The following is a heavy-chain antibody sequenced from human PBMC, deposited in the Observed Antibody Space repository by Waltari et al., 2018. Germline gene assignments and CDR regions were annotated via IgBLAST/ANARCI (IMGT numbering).Heavy chain of an antibody. CDR2: MNPTRGNT. CDR3: ASGNYYDSSGYRLIFDY. Sequence: QVQLVQSGAEVKKPGASVKVSCKASGYTFTSYDINWVRQATGQGLEWMGWMNPTRGNTGYAQKFQGRVTMTRNTSISTAYMELSSLRSEDTAVYYCASGNYYDSSGYRLIFDYWGQGTLVTVSS. V-gene: IGHV1-8*01. D-gene: IGHD3-22*01. J-gene: IGHJ4*02. CDR1: GYTFTSYD.